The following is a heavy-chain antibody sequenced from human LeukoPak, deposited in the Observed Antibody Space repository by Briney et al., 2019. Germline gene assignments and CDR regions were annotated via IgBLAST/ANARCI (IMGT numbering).Heavy chain of an antibody. D-gene: IGHD3-10*01. J-gene: IGHJ4*02. CDR2: ISSGSSYI. Sequence: GSLRLSCAASGFTFSSYSMNWVRQAPGKGLEWVSSISSGSSYIFYADSVKGRFTISRDNAKNSLYLQMNSLRAEDTAVYYCARELPRGYWGQGTLVTVSS. CDR1: GFTFSSYS. V-gene: IGHV3-21*01. CDR3: ARELPRGY.